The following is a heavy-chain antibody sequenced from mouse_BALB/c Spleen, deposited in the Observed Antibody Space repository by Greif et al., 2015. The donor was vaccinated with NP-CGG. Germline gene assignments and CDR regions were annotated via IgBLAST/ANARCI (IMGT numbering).Heavy chain of an antibody. CDR1: GFSLTSYG. CDR2: IWSGGST. V-gene: IGHV2-2*02. Sequence: QVQLKQPGPGLVQPSQSLPITCTVSGFSLTSYGVHWVRQSPGKGLEWLGVIWSGGSTDYNAAFISRLSISKDNSKSXVFFKMNSLQANDTAIYYCARKYGNYYAMDYWGQGTSVTVSS. D-gene: IGHD2-10*02. J-gene: IGHJ4*01. CDR3: ARKYGNYYAMDY.